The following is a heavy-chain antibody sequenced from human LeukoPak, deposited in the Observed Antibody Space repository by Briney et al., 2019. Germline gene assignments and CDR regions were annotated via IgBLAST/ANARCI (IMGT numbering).Heavy chain of an antibody. CDR2: IYYSGST. CDR1: VGSISSYY. V-gene: IGHV4-59*01. CDR3: ARGYSGINGNFQH. J-gene: IGHJ1*01. Sequence: SETLSLTCTVSVGSISSYYWSWIRQPPGKGLEWIGYIYYSGSTNYNPSLKSRVTISVDTSKNQFSLKLSSVTAADTAVYYCARGYSGINGNFQHWGQGTLVTVSS. D-gene: IGHD1-26*01.